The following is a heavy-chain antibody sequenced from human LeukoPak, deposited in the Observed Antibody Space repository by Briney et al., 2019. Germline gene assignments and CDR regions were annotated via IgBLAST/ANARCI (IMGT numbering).Heavy chain of an antibody. CDR2: IDIDGRST. J-gene: IGHJ4*02. Sequence: QAGGSLRLSCAASGFTFSNAWMNWVRQAPGKGLVWVSRIDIDGRSTSYADSVKGRFTISRDNTRSTLYLQVDSLRAEDTAVYYCARGLGYSSDLHVVPSIDYWGQGTLVTVSS. CDR3: ARGLGYSSDLHVVPSIDY. D-gene: IGHD6-25*01. V-gene: IGHV3-74*01. CDR1: GFTFSNAW.